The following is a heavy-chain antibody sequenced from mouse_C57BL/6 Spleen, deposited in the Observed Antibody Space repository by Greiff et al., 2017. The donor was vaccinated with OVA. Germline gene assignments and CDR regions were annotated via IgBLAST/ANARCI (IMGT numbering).Heavy chain of an antibody. D-gene: IGHD1-1*01. CDR2: ISSGSSTI. CDR3: ANHYYGSSYAMDY. J-gene: IGHJ4*01. CDR1: GFTFSDYG. V-gene: IGHV5-17*01. Sequence: EVQLVESGGGLVKPGGSLKLSCAASGFTFSDYGMHWVRQAPEKGLEWVAYISSGSSTIYYADTVKGRFTISRDNAKNTLFLQMTSLRSEDTAMYYCANHYYGSSYAMDYWGQGTSVTVSS.